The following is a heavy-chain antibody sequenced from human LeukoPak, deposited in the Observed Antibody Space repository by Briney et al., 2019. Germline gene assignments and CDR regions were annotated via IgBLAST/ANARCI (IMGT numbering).Heavy chain of an antibody. CDR3: AKGIVVGASPFDY. V-gene: IGHV3-23*01. D-gene: IGHD2-2*01. J-gene: IGHJ4*02. CDR2: ISGSGGST. CDR1: GLTVNNNY. Sequence: GGSLRLSCAASGLTVNNNYMNWVRQAPGKGLEWVSAISGSGGSTYYADSVKGRFTISRDNSKNTLYLQMNSLRAEDTAVYYCAKGIVVGASPFDYWGQGTLVTVSS.